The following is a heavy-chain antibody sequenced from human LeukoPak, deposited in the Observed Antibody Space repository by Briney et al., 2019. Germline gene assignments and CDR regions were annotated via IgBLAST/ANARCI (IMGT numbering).Heavy chain of an antibody. V-gene: IGHV1-2*02. CDR1: GYTFTSYD. D-gene: IGHD4-17*01. Sequence: ASVKVSCKASGYTFTSYDINWVRQAPGQGLEWVGWINPSTGATYYAQKFQGRVTMTGDTSISTAYMALTRLRSDDAAVYYCARVSYYADYAFDSWGQGTLVTVSS. CDR2: INPSTGAT. J-gene: IGHJ5*01. CDR3: ARVSYYADYAFDS.